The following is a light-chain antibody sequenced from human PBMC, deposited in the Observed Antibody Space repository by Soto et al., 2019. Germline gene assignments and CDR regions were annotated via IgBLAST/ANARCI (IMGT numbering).Light chain of an antibody. J-gene: IGKJ1*01. CDR2: GAS. CDR1: QSVSTN. V-gene: IGKV3-15*01. CDR3: LQHNSWPRT. Sequence: EIVMTQSQATLSVSPGERATLSCRASQSVSTNLAWYQQKPGQAPRLLIFGASTRATDVPARFSGSGSGTEVTLTISSLQSEDFAVYYCLQHNSWPRTFGQGTRLEV.